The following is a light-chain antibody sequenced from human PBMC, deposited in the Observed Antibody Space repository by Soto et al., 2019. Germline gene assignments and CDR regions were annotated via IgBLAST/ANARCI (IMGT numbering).Light chain of an antibody. V-gene: IGLV2-14*01. CDR3: TSCTTSSTLVL. CDR2: EVS. Sequence: QSALTQPASVSGSPGQSITISCTGTGSDVGGYNYVSWYQQHPGKAPKLIIYEVSNRPSGVSNRFSGSKSGNTASLTISGLQAEDEADYYCTSCTTSSTLVLFGGGTKLTVL. J-gene: IGLJ2*01. CDR1: GSDVGGYNY.